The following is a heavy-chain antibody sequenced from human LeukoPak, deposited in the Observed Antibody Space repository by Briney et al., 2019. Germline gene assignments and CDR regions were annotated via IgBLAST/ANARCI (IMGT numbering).Heavy chain of an antibody. Sequence: GGSLRLSCAASGFTFNTYTMNWVRQAPGKGLEWVSSISSSSRHIYYADSVKGRFTISRDNAKNSLYLQMNSLRAEDTAVYYCAREIQLPDYWGQGTLVTVSS. CDR2: ISSSSRHI. J-gene: IGHJ4*02. CDR3: AREIQLPDY. CDR1: GFTFNTYT. D-gene: IGHD5-18*01. V-gene: IGHV3-21*01.